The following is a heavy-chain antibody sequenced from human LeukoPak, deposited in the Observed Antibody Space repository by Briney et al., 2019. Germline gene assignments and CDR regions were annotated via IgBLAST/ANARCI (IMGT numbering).Heavy chain of an antibody. V-gene: IGHV3-21*01. D-gene: IGHD2-21*01. CDR2: ISSSSSYI. CDR1: GFTFSSYS. Sequence: GGSLRLSCAASGFTFSSYSMNWVRQAPGKGLEWVSSISSSSSYIYYADSVKGRFTISRDNAKNSLYLQMNSLRAEDTAVYYCAKECGLGGDRDIWGQGTLVTVSS. J-gene: IGHJ4*02. CDR3: AKECGLGGDRDI.